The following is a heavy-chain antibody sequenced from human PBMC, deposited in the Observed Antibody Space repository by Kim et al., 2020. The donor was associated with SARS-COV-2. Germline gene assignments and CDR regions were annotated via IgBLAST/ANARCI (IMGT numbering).Heavy chain of an antibody. CDR3: AKDLVGSGWYDY. Sequence: YYADSVKGRFTSSRDKSKNTLYLQMNSLRAEDTAVYYCAKDLVGSGWYDYWGQGTLVTVSS. J-gene: IGHJ4*02. V-gene: IGHV3-23*01. D-gene: IGHD6-19*01.